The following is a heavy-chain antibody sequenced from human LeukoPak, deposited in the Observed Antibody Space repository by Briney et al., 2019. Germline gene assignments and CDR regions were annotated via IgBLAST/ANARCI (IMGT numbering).Heavy chain of an antibody. J-gene: IGHJ3*02. D-gene: IGHD3-9*01. CDR1: GGSIRTYY. V-gene: IGHV4-59*01. Sequence: PSETLSLTCTVSGGSIRTYYWTWIRQPPGKGLEWIGFIDYSGSSNYNPSLKSRVTISADPSKNHFSLNLTSVTAADTAVYFCARDHPVADWAADIWGRGTMVTVSS. CDR3: ARDHPVADWAADI. CDR2: IDYSGSS.